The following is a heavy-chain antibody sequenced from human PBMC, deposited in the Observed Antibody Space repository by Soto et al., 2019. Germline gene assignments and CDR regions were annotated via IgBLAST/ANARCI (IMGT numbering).Heavy chain of an antibody. V-gene: IGHV1-18*01. CDR3: ASEGSYGSGGSGYYYCGLDF. CDR1: GYTFTSYG. Sequence: QVQLVQSGAEVKKPGASVKVSCKASGYTFTSYGISWVRQAPGQGLEWMGWISAYNGNTNYAQKLQGRVTMTTDTSTSTAYTERRSLRYDDTVVYYGASEGSYGSGGSGYYYCGLDFWGQGTTVTVSS. CDR2: ISAYNGNT. D-gene: IGHD2-15*01. J-gene: IGHJ6*02.